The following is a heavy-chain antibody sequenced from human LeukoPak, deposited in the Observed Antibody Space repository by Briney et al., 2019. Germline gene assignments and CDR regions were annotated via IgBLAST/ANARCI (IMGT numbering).Heavy chain of an antibody. CDR3: ARWHQLALDY. J-gene: IGHJ4*02. CDR1: GFTFSAYS. D-gene: IGHD6-13*01. V-gene: IGHV3-21*01. Sequence: GGSLTLSCAASGFTFSAYSMNWVRQAPGKGLEWVSSISSSGSYIYYADSVKGRFIISRDNAKNSLYLQMYSLRAEDTAVYYCARWHQLALDYWGQGTLLTVSS. CDR2: ISSSGSYI.